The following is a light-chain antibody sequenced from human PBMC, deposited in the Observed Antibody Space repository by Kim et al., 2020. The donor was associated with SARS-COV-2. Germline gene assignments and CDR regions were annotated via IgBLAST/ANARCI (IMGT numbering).Light chain of an antibody. CDR2: QDN. V-gene: IGLV3-1*01. Sequence: VSPGQTTRITCSADNLGDKYTSWYQQRSGQSPVLVLYQDNKRPPGIPERFSGSNSENTATLTISGTQDMDEADYYCQAWDGNTLYVFGTGTKVTVL. J-gene: IGLJ1*01. CDR1: NLGDKY. CDR3: QAWDGNTLYV.